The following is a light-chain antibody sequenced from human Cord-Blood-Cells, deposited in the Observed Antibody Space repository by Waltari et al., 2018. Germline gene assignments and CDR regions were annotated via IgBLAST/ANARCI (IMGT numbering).Light chain of an antibody. J-gene: IGLJ3*02. V-gene: IGLV2-14*01. CDR3: SSYTSSSTPL. Sequence: QSALTQPASVSGSPGQSITISCTGIISDVGGSHYVSWYQQHPGKAPKLMIYVVSNWPSGVSNRFSGSKSGNTASLTISGLQAEDEADYYCSSYTSSSTPLFGGGTKLTVL. CDR2: VVS. CDR1: ISDVGGSHY.